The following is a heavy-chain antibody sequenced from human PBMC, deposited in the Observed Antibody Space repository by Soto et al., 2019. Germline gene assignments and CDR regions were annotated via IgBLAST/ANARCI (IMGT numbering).Heavy chain of an antibody. Sequence: PGESLRISWKGSGYSFTDYWIGWVRQMPGKGLEWMGIIYPGDSDTKYSPAFQGQVIISADKSTSIAYLQWSSLKASDTAMYYCARQAGLDRNRFDPWGQGTLVTVSS. V-gene: IGHV5-51*01. CDR2: IYPGDSDT. CDR3: ARQAGLDRNRFDP. D-gene: IGHD3-16*01. CDR1: GYSFTDYW. J-gene: IGHJ5*02.